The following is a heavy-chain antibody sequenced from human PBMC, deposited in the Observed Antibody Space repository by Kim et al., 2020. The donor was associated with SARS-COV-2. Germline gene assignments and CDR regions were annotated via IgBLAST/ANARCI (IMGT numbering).Heavy chain of an antibody. V-gene: IGHV3-23*01. J-gene: IGHJ6*01. D-gene: IGHD3-10*01. CDR3: AKDLGHYGSVSVGGMDV. Sequence: GGSLRLSCAASGLIFSRYGMSWVRQAPGKGLEWVSTIMSTGSTFYADSVKGRFTISRDNSKNTLYLQVNSLRAEDTAVYYCAKDLGHYGSVSVGGMDVWG. CDR2: IMSTGST. CDR1: GLIFSRYG.